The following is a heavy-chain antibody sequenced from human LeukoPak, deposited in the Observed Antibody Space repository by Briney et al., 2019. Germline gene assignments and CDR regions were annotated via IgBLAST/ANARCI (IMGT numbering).Heavy chain of an antibody. CDR1: GFTFSSYA. CDR3: ARDSTYYYGSGSSGPHYFDY. CDR2: ISYDGGNT. D-gene: IGHD3-10*01. V-gene: IGHV3-30*01. J-gene: IGHJ4*02. Sequence: GGSLRLSCAASGFTFSSYAMHWVRQAPGKGLEWVAVISYDGGNTYYADSVKGRFTISRDNSMNTLYLQLNSLRAEDTAVYYCARDSTYYYGSGSSGPHYFDYWGQGTLVTVSS.